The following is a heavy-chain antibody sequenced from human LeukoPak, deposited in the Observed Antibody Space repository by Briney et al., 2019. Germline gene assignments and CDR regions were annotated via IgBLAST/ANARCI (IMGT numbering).Heavy chain of an antibody. D-gene: IGHD2-15*01. CDR3: ARGRLAPRSGGGRDYYYGMDV. J-gene: IGHJ6*02. Sequence: SETLSLACTVYGGSFGAYYWSWIRQPPGKGLEWIGQINHSGGTNHNPSLKSRVTISVDSSKDQFSLKLTSVTAADTAVYYCARGRLAPRSGGGRDYYYGMDVWGQGTTVTVSS. CDR2: INHSGGT. CDR1: GGSFGAYY. V-gene: IGHV4-34*01.